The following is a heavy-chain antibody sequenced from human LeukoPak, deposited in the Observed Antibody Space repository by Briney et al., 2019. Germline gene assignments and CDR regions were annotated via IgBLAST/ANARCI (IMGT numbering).Heavy chain of an antibody. CDR3: ASCALHGSGTYYKAPFDP. J-gene: IGHJ5*02. CDR2: IYRSGTF. CDR1: GGSINSVEYP. V-gene: IGHV4-30-2*01. D-gene: IGHD3-10*01. Sequence: TLSLTCTISGGSINSVEYPWNWIRQTPGKGLEWIGYIYRSGTFYYNPSRDNRVTISVDTSKNQHSLKLSSVTAADTAVYYCASCALHGSGTYYKAPFDPWGQGTLVTVSS.